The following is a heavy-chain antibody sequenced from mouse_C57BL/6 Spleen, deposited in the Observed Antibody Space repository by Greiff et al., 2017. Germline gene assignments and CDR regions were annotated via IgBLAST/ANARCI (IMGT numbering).Heavy chain of an antibody. D-gene: IGHD2-1*01. CDR3: ARDSPYGNYLYYAMDY. V-gene: IGHV3-6*01. CDR2: ISYDGSN. J-gene: IGHJ4*01. Sequence: ESGPGLVKPSQSLSLTCSVTGYSITSGYYWNWIRQFPGNKLEWMGYISYDGSNNYNPSLKNRISITRDTSKNQFFLKLNSVTTEDTATYYCARDSPYGNYLYYAMDYWGQGTSVTVSS. CDR1: GYSITSGYY.